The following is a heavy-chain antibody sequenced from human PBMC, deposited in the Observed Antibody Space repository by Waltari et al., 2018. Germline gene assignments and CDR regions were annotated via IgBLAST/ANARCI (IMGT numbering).Heavy chain of an antibody. CDR3: ATDTSPPY. Sequence: QVQLVQSGAEVKKPGSSVKVSCKASGGTFGRFAISWVRQAAGEGLEWMGGIIPKIGASNYEQKFQGRVTITADDSTRIASMEVSSLSVEDTAVYFCATDTSPPYWGQGTLVIVSS. D-gene: IGHD2-2*01. V-gene: IGHV1-69*01. CDR2: IIPKIGAS. CDR1: GGTFGRFA. J-gene: IGHJ4*02.